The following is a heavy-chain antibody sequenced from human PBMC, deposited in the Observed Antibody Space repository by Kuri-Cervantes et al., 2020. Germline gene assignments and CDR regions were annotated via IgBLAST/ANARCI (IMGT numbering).Heavy chain of an antibody. CDR3: ARNRRPPACSSASCYYYWFDS. V-gene: IGHV1-24*01. CDR1: GYTLTELS. D-gene: IGHD2-2*01. Sequence: ASVKVSCKVSGYTLTELSMHWVRQAPGKGLEWMGGFDPEDGETIYAQKFQGRVTMTEDTSTDTAYMELSSLTSEDTAVYYCARNRRPPACSSASCYYYWFDSWGQGTLVTVSS. CDR2: FDPEDGET. J-gene: IGHJ5*01.